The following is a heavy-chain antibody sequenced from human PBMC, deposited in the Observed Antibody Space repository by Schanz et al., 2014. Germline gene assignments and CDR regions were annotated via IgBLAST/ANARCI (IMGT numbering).Heavy chain of an antibody. CDR2: IYGGST. D-gene: IGHD5-12*01. CDR3: ARDGYNAYDLKRGDY. V-gene: IGHV3-53*01. CDR1: GFTVSSNY. J-gene: IGHJ4*02. Sequence: EVQLVESGGGLIQPGGSLRLSCVASGFTVSSNYMSWVRQAPGKGLEWVSFIYGGSTYYTDSVKGRFTISRDNSKNSLYLQMNSLRAEDTAVYYCARDGYNAYDLKRGDYWGQGTQVAVSS.